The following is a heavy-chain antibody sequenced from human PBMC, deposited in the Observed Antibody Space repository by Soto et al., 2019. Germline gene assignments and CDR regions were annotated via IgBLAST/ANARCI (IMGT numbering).Heavy chain of an antibody. Sequence: SETLSLTCAVYGGSFSGYYWSWIRQPPGKGLEWIGEINHSGSTNYNPSLKSRVTISVDTSKNQFSLKLSSVTAADTAVYYCASEVGAARRGYYGMDVWGQGTTVTVSS. J-gene: IGHJ6*02. D-gene: IGHD6-6*01. V-gene: IGHV4-34*01. CDR1: GGSFSGYY. CDR2: INHSGST. CDR3: ASEVGAARRGYYGMDV.